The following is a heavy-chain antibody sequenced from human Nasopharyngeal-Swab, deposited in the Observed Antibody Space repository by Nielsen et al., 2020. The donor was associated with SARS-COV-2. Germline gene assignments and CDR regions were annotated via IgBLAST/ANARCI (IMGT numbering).Heavy chain of an antibody. J-gene: IGHJ4*02. D-gene: IGHD2-2*01. Sequence: GSLSLSCTTSGFTFGDYAMSWVRQAPGKGLEWVGFIRSEANGGTAEYAVSVEGRFSISRDDSKSIAYLQMNSLKTEDTAVYYCTGYSTIFYWGQGTLVTVSS. CDR2: IRSEANGGTA. CDR1: GFTFGDYA. V-gene: IGHV3-49*04. CDR3: TGYSTIFY.